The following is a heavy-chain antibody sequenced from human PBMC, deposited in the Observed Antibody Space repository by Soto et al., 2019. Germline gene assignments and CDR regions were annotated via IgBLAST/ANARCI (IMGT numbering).Heavy chain of an antibody. J-gene: IGHJ4*02. CDR2: IIPIFGTA. D-gene: IGHD5-18*01. Sequence: QVQLVQSGAEVKKPGSSVKVSCKASGGTFSSYAISWVRQAPGQGLEWMGGIIPIFGTANYAQKFQGSVTITADESTSTVYMELSSLRSEDTAVYYCVRRGNTAMGDFDYWGQGTLVTVSS. V-gene: IGHV1-69*01. CDR1: GGTFSSYA. CDR3: VRRGNTAMGDFDY.